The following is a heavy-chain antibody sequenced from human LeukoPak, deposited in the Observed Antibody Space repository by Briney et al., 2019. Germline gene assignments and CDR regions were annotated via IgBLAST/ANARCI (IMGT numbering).Heavy chain of an antibody. CDR2: ISAYNGNT. J-gene: IGHJ4*02. V-gene: IGHV1-18*01. CDR3: AYYKRDGGYCSSTSCQGFSFDY. D-gene: IGHD2-2*01. CDR1: GYTFTSYG. Sequence: GASVKVSCKASGYTFTSYGISWVRQAPGQGLEWMGWISAYNGNTNYAQTLQGRVTMTTDTSTSTAYMELRSLRSDDTAVYYCAYYKRDGGYCSSTSCQGFSFDYWGQGTLVTVSS.